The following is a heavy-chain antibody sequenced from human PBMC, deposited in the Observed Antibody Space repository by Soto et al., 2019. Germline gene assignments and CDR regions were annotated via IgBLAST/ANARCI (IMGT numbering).Heavy chain of an antibody. Sequence: PVESLKIACNISGYSFTQYCISWVGQMPGKGLECVGRIDPSDSRADYSPSFQGRVTISVERSIATTNLRWSSLEASDTAVYYCVRQIQNLGAIIHGFNVWGQGTMV. V-gene: IGHV5-10-1*01. J-gene: IGHJ3*01. CDR1: GYSFTQYC. D-gene: IGHD5-18*01. CDR2: IDPSDSRA. CDR3: VRQIQNLGAIIHGFNV.